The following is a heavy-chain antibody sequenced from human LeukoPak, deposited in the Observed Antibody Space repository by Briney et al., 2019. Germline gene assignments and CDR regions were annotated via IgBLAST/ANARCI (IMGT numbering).Heavy chain of an antibody. D-gene: IGHD2-2*01. J-gene: IGHJ6*03. V-gene: IGHV1-2*02. CDR3: ARDGCSSTSCSHYYYYYMDV. CDR1: GYTFTSYY. CDR2: INTNSAGT. Sequence: ASVKLSCKASGYTFTSYYMHWVRQAPGHGLEWMGWINTNSAGTNYAQKFQGRVTMTRDTSISTAYMELSRLRSDDTAVYYCARDGCSSTSCSHYYYYYMDVWGKGTTVTVSS.